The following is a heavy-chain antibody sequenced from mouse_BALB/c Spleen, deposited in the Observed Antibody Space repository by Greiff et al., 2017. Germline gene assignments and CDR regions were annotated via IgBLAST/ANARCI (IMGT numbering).Heavy chain of an antibody. D-gene: IGHD1-1*01. CDR3: ARDRGTVEDIDY. CDR2: IRNKANGYTT. CDR1: GFTFTDYY. J-gene: IGHJ2*01. Sequence: EVKLVESGGGLVQPGGSLRLSCATSGFTFTDYYMSWVRQPPGKALEWLGFIRNKANGYTTEYSASVKGRVTITRDNSQSILYLQMNTLRAEDSATYYCARDRGTVEDIDYWGQGTTLTVSS. V-gene: IGHV7-3*02.